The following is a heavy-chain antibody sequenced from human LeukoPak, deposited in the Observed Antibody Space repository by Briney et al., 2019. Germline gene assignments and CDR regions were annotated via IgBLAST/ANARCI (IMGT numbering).Heavy chain of an antibody. V-gene: IGHV3-66*01. CDR1: GFTFSNAW. J-gene: IGHJ4*02. D-gene: IGHD6-19*01. Sequence: GGSLRFSCTASGFTFSNAWMSWVRQAPGKGLVWVSVIYSDGTTYYADSVKGRFTISRDNSKNTVYLHLGSLRADDTAVYFCARGVFSSGWPHYFDSWGQGALVTVSS. CDR3: ARGVFSSGWPHYFDS. CDR2: IYSDGTT.